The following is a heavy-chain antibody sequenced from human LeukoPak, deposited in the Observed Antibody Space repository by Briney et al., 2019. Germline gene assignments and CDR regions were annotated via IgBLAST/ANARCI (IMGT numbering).Heavy chain of an antibody. Sequence: PGGSLRLSCATSGFTFSSFSMNWVRQAPGKGLEWVSTLSTSGAATYYADSVKGRFTISRDNSQNTLYLQMNSLRVEDTAVYYCAKDRRWEPDWYFDLWGRGTLVTVSS. CDR1: GFTFSSFS. CDR3: AKDRRWEPDWYFDL. V-gene: IGHV3-23*01. J-gene: IGHJ2*01. CDR2: LSTSGAAT. D-gene: IGHD1-14*01.